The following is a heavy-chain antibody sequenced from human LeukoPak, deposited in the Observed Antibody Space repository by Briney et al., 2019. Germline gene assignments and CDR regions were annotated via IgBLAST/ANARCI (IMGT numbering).Heavy chain of an antibody. V-gene: IGHV3-11*01. CDR1: GFTFSDYY. D-gene: IGHD2-2*02. CDR2: ISSSGSTI. CDR3: ARGYCSSTSCYNFDS. Sequence: GGSLRLSCAASGFTFSDYYMSWIRQAPGKGLEWVSYISSSGSTIYYADSVKGRFTISRDNAKNSLYLQMNSLRAEDTALYHCARGYCSSTSCYNFDSWGQGTLVTVSS. J-gene: IGHJ4*02.